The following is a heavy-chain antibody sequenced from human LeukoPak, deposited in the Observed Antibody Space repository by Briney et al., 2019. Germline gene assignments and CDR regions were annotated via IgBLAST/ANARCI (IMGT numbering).Heavy chain of an antibody. CDR2: ISDSDNTI. CDR1: GFTFSSYE. V-gene: IGHV3-48*03. D-gene: IGHD6-19*01. J-gene: IGHJ3*01. CDR3: ERDRDTRGWYYDAFDL. Sequence: GRSLRLSCVASGFTFSSYEMNWVRQAPGKGLEWLSYISDSDNTIYYADSVKGRFTISRDNAKSSLYLQMNSLRAEDTALYYCERDRDTRGWYYDAFDLWGQGTMVAVSS.